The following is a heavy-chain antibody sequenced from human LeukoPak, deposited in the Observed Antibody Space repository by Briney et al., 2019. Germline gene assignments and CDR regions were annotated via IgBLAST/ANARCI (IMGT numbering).Heavy chain of an antibody. CDR2: INHSGST. J-gene: IGHJ5*02. CDR1: GGSFSGYY. Sequence: SEILSLTCAVYGGSFSGYYWSWIRQPPGKGLEWIGEINHSGSTNYNPSLKSRVTISVDTSKNQFSLKLSSVTAADTAVYYCARGRGAWFDPWGQGTLVTVSS. V-gene: IGHV4-34*01. D-gene: IGHD3-10*01. CDR3: ARGRGAWFDP.